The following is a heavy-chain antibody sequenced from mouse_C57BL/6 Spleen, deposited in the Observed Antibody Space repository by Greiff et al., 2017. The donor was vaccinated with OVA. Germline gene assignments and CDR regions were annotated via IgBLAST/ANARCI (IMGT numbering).Heavy chain of an antibody. D-gene: IGHD2-1*01. Sequence: EVKLMESGPGLVKPSQSLSLTCSVTGYSITSGYYWNWIRQFPGNKLEWMGYISYDGSNNYNPSLKNRISITRDTSKNQFFLKLNSVTTEDTATYYCASLLHFDYWGQGTTLTVSS. CDR2: ISYDGSN. CDR3: ASLLHFDY. V-gene: IGHV3-6*01. CDR1: GYSITSGYY. J-gene: IGHJ2*01.